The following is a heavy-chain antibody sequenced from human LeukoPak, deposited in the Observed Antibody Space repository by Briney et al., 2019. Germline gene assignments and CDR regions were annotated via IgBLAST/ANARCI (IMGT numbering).Heavy chain of an antibody. Sequence: PGGSLILSCAASGFTFSTYAMTWVRQAPGKGLEWVSAVRGSGTDTYYADSAKGRFTISRDNSKNTLYLQMNSLRAEDTAIYYCAKTSRRDSAYDSPFDYWGQGTLVTVSS. CDR2: VRGSGTDT. CDR3: AKTSRRDSAYDSPFDY. J-gene: IGHJ4*02. V-gene: IGHV3-23*01. D-gene: IGHD5-12*01. CDR1: GFTFSTYA.